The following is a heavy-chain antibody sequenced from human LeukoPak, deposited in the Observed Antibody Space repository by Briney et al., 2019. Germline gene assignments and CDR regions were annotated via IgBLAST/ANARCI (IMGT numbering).Heavy chain of an antibody. CDR2: ISYDGSNK. CDR1: GFTFSSYA. V-gene: IGHV3-30*04. D-gene: IGHD3-10*01. J-gene: IGHJ4*02. CDR3: ARITMVRGGYFDY. Sequence: GGSLRLSCAASGFTFSSYAMHWVRQAPGKGLEWVAVISYDGSNKYYADSVKGRFTISRDNSKNTLYLQMNSLSAEDTAVYYCARITMVRGGYFDYWGQGTLVTVSS.